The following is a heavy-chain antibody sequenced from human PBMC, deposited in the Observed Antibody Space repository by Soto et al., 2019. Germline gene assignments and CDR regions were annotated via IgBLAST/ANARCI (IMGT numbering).Heavy chain of an antibody. CDR3: ARESEDLTSNFDY. CDR1: GFAFNNYG. Sequence: GGSLSLSCTVSGFAFNNYGINWVRQAPGKGLEWVSSISESDYTYYSDSVKGRFTVSRDNAKNSVYLEMNSLSAEDTALYYCARESEDLTSNFDYWGQGTLVTVSS. V-gene: IGHV3-21*01. CDR2: ISESDYT. J-gene: IGHJ4*02.